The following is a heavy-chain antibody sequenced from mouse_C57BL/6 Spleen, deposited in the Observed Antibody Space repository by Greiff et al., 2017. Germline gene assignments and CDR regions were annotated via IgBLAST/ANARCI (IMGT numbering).Heavy chain of an antibody. Sequence: VKLVESGGGLVKPGGSLKLSCAASGFTFSDYGMHWVRQAPEKGLEWVAYISSGSSTIYYADTVKGRFTISRDNAKNTLFLQMTSLRSEDTAMYYCARGYYGSSQPLDYWGQGTTLTVSS. D-gene: IGHD1-1*01. J-gene: IGHJ2*01. CDR1: GFTFSDYG. CDR3: ARGYYGSSQPLDY. CDR2: ISSGSSTI. V-gene: IGHV5-17*01.